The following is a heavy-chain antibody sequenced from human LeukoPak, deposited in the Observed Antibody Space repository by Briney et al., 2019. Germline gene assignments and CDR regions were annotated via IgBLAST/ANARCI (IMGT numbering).Heavy chain of an antibody. CDR2: IIPIFGTA. Sequence: ALVKVSCKAYGGTFSSYAISWVRQAPGQGLEWMGGIIPIFGTANYAQKFQGRVTITADESTSTAYMELSSLRSEDTAVYYCARVGSSSGAFDYWGQGTLVTVSS. J-gene: IGHJ4*02. CDR1: GGTFSSYA. V-gene: IGHV1-69*13. CDR3: ARVGSSSGAFDY. D-gene: IGHD6-6*01.